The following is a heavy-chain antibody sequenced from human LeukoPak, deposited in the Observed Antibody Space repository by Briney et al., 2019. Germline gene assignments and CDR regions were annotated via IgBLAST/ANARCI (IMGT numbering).Heavy chain of an antibody. CDR2: IQEDGKKE. V-gene: IGHV3-7*01. D-gene: IGHD4-17*01. CDR1: GFTFTKFW. J-gene: IGHJ4*02. Sequence: GGSLRLSCEASGFTFTKFWMSWVRQAPGKGLEWVANIQEDGKKEDYVDSVRGRFTISRDNAKNSLYLQMDSLTADDTAVYFCACLRGPSDYWGQGTLVTVSS. CDR3: ACLRGPSDY.